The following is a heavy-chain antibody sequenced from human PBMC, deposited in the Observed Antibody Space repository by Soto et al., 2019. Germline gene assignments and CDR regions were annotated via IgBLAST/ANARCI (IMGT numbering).Heavy chain of an antibody. Sequence: ASVKVSCKASGYTFTSYYMHWVRQAPGQGLEWMGIINPSGGSTSYAQKFQGRVTMTRDTSTSTVYMELSSLRSEDTAVYYCARANWGYCSGGRCHNGGFDYWGQGTLVTVSS. CDR3: ARANWGYCSGGRCHNGGFDY. CDR1: GYTFTSYY. D-gene: IGHD2-15*01. CDR2: INPSGGST. J-gene: IGHJ4*02. V-gene: IGHV1-46*01.